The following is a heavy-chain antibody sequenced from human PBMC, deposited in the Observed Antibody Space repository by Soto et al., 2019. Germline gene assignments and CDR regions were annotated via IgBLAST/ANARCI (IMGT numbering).Heavy chain of an antibody. J-gene: IGHJ4*02. CDR3: ATESRYCSGGSCYFLPGIDY. D-gene: IGHD2-15*01. CDR2: IIPIFGTA. CDR1: GGTFSSYA. Sequence: QVQLVQSGVEVKKPGSSVKVYCKASGGTFSSYAISWVRQAPGQGLEWMGGIIPIFGTANYAQKFQGRVTITADESTSTAYMELSSLRSEDTAVYYCATESRYCSGGSCYFLPGIDYWGQGTLVTVSS. V-gene: IGHV1-69*12.